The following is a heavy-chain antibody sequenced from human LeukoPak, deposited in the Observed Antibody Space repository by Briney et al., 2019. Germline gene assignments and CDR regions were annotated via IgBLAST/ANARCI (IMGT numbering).Heavy chain of an antibody. Sequence: PSETLSLTCAVSGGSISGYYWSWIRQPPGQGLEWIGYIHYSGSTNYNPSLKSRVTISLDMSKNQFSLKLNSVTAADTAVYDCAREGLWLPDCFDPWGQGTLVTVSS. CDR3: AREGLWLPDCFDP. D-gene: IGHD6-19*01. J-gene: IGHJ5*02. V-gene: IGHV4-59*01. CDR2: IHYSGST. CDR1: GGSISGYY.